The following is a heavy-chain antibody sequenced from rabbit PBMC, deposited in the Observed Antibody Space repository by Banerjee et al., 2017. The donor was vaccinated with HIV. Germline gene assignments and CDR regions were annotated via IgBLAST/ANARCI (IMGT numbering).Heavy chain of an antibody. V-gene: IGHV1S40*01. J-gene: IGHJ4*01. CDR3: VRESSPSNFNL. Sequence: QSLEESGGDLVKPGASLTLTCTASGFSFSSSYWIYWVRQAPGKGLEWIACIYAGNSGATYYASWAKGRFTITRSTSLNTVTLQLNSLTAADTANYFCVRESSPSNFNLWGQGTLVTVS. CDR1: GFSFSSSYW. CDR2: IYAGNSGAT. D-gene: IGHD1-1*01.